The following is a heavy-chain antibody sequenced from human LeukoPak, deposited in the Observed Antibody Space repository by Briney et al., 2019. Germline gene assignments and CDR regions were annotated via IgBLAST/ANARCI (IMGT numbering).Heavy chain of an antibody. CDR2: ISYDGSNK. D-gene: IGHD6-19*01. CDR1: GFTFSSYG. J-gene: IGHJ4*02. Sequence: GRSLRLSCAASGFTFSSYGMHWVRQAPGKGPEWVAVISYDGSNKYYADSVKGRFTISRDNSKNTLYLQMNSLRAEDTAVYYCAKATVADYYFDYWGQGTLVTVSS. CDR3: AKATVADYYFDY. V-gene: IGHV3-30*18.